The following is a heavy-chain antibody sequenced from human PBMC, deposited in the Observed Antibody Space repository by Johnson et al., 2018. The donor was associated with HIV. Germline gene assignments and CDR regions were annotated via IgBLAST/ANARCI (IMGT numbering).Heavy chain of an antibody. CDR1: GFTFDDYA. Sequence: VQLVESGGGLVQPGRSLRLSCAASGFTFDDYAMHWVRQAPGKGLEWVGHIKTQTDGGTTDYAAPVTGRFSMSRDDSKNMLYLQMNSLKTEDTAVYYCATSRNRLWSSSGWTNFWAFDIWGQGTMVTVSS. D-gene: IGHD6-19*01. J-gene: IGHJ3*02. CDR3: ATSRNRLWSSSGWTNFWAFDI. V-gene: IGHV3-15*01. CDR2: IKTQTDGGTT.